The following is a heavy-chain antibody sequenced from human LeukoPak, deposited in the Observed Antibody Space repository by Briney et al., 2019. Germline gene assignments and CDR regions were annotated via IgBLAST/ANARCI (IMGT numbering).Heavy chain of an antibody. V-gene: IGHV3-21*01. J-gene: IGHJ4*02. Sequence: GGSLRLSCGVSGFTLSSYSMNWVRQAPGKGLEWVSSISTSSDYIYYADSVKGRFAISRDDAKNSLYLQMNSLRAEDTAVYYCARYPYSSSWYYFDYWGQGTLVTVSS. CDR1: GFTLSSYS. CDR2: ISTSSDYI. D-gene: IGHD6-13*01. CDR3: ARYPYSSSWYYFDY.